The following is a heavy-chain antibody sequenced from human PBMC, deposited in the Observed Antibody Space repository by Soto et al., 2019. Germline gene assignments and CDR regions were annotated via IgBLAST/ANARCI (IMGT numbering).Heavy chain of an antibody. CDR1: GFRFSSYG. CDR2: MSYDGSNT. D-gene: IGHD3-22*01. Sequence: QVQLVESGGGVVQPGRSLRLSCAASGFRFSSYGMHWVRQAPGKGLEWVAVMSYDGSNTYYADSMKGRFTISRDNSKNTLYLQMNSLRAEDTAVYYCAKTGSSGYYGGGDYFDYWGQGTLVTVSS. J-gene: IGHJ4*02. CDR3: AKTGSSGYYGGGDYFDY. V-gene: IGHV3-30*18.